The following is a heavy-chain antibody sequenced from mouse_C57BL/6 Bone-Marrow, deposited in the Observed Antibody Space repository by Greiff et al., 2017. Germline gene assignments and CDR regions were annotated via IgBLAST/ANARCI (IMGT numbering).Heavy chain of an antibody. CDR3: ATLVGYYFDY. Sequence: VQVQQSGAELARPGASVKLSCKASGYTFTSYGISWVKQRTGQGLEWIGEIYPRSGNTYYNEKFKGKATLTADKSSSTAYMELSSLTSEDSAFYLCATLVGYYFDYWGQGTTLTVSS. V-gene: IGHV1-81*01. CDR1: GYTFTSYG. J-gene: IGHJ2*01. D-gene: IGHD1-1*02. CDR2: IYPRSGNT.